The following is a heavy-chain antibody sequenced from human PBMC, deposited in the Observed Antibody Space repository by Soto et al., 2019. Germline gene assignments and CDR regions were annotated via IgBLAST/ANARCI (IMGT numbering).Heavy chain of an antibody. CDR3: ASMGYHYGSGSYPLDY. Sequence: WTWIRRPPGKGLEWIGFMYNSGSTHYNPSLKSRVTISLDTSKNQFSLNLRSVTAADTAVYYCASMGYHYGSGSYPLDYWGQGTLVTVSS. J-gene: IGHJ4*02. D-gene: IGHD3-10*01. V-gene: IGHV4-59*08. CDR2: MYNSGST.